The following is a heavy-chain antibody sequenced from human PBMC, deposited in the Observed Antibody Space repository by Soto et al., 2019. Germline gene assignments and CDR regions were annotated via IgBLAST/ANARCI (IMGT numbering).Heavy chain of an antibody. D-gene: IGHD4-17*01. Sequence: EVQLLESGGGLVQPGGSLRLSCAASGFTFSSYAMRWVRQAPGKGLEWVSAISGSGGTTYYADSVKGRFTISRDNSKNTLYLQMNSLKAEDTALYYWTRGMDYYFDLWGRGTLVTVSS. CDR1: GFTFSSYA. J-gene: IGHJ2*01. V-gene: IGHV3-23*01. CDR3: TRGMDYYFDL. CDR2: ISGSGGTT.